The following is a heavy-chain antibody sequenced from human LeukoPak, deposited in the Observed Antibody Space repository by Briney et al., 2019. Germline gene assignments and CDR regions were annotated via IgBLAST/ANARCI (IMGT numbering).Heavy chain of an antibody. CDR2: IYYSGST. Sequence: PSETLSLTCTVSGGSISSYYWSWVRQPPGKGLEWVGYIYYSGSTNYHPSLKSRVPISVDTSKNQFSLKLSSVTAADTAVYYCARQVAAAGTTWFDPWGQGTLVTVSS. V-gene: IGHV4-59*08. J-gene: IGHJ5*02. D-gene: IGHD6-13*01. CDR3: ARQVAAAGTTWFDP. CDR1: GGSISSYY.